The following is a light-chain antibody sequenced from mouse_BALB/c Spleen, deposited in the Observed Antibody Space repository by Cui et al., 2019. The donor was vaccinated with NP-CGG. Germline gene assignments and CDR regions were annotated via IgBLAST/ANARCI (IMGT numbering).Light chain of an antibody. CDR2: GTN. CDR1: TGAVTTYNY. J-gene: IGLJ1*01. V-gene: IGLV1*01. Sequence: QAVVTRELALPTSPGETVTLTCRSSTGAVTTYNYANWVQEKPDHLFTGLIGGTNNRAPGVPARFSGSLIGDKAALTITGAQTEDEAIYFCALWYSNHWVFGGGTKLTVL. CDR3: ALWYSNHWV.